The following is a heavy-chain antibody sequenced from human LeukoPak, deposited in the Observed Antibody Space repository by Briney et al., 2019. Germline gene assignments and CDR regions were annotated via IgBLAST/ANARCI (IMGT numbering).Heavy chain of an antibody. CDR3: AKDRSRIAVAGTSVDY. D-gene: IGHD6-19*01. V-gene: IGHV3-30*04. CDR1: GFTFSSYA. Sequence: GSLRLSCAASGFTFSSYAMHWVRQAPGKGLEWVAVISYDGSNKYYADSVKGRFTISRDNSKNTLYLQMNSLRAEDTAVYYCAKDRSRIAVAGTSVDYWGQGTLVTVSS. J-gene: IGHJ4*02. CDR2: ISYDGSNK.